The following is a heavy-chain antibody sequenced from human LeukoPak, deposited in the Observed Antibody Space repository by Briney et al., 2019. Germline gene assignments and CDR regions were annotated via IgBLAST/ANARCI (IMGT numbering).Heavy chain of an antibody. D-gene: IGHD6-13*01. CDR1: GFTFSSYW. CDR3: ARDSSSWSFDY. CDR2: IKQDGSEK. Sequence: GGSLRLSCAASGFTFSSYWMSWVRQAPGKGLEWVANIKQDGSEKYYVDSVKGRFTISRGNAKNSLYLQMNSLRAEDTAVYYCARDSSSWSFDYWGQGTLVTVSS. V-gene: IGHV3-7*01. J-gene: IGHJ4*02.